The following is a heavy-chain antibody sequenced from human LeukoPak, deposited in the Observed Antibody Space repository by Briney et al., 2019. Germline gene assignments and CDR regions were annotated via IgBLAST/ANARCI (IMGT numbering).Heavy chain of an antibody. V-gene: IGHV4-61*01. J-gene: IGHJ6*02. CDR2: IYYSGST. Sequence: PSETLSLTCTVSGGSVSSASYYWSWIRQPPGKGLEWIGYIYYSGSTNYNPSLKSRVTISVDTSKNQFSLKLSSVTAADTAVYYCARDPGDGYYYYGMDVWGQGTTVTVSS. D-gene: IGHD7-27*01. CDR3: ARDPGDGYYYYGMDV. CDR1: GGSVSSASYY.